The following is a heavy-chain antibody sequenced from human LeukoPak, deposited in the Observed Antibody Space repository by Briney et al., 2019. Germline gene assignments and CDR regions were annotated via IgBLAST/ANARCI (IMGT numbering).Heavy chain of an antibody. D-gene: IGHD3-3*01. J-gene: IGHJ4*02. CDR1: GFTFSSYG. CDR2: ISYDGSNK. Sequence: GGSLRLSCAASGFTFSSYGMHWVRQAPGKGLEWVAVISYDGSNKYYADSVKGRFTISRDNSKNTLYLQMNSLRAEDTAVYYCAGYGYDFPYYFDYWGQGTLVTVSS. V-gene: IGHV3-30*03. CDR3: AGYGYDFPYYFDY.